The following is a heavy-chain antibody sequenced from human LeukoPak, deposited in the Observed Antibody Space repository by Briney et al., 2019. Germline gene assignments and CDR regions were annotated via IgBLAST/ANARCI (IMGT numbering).Heavy chain of an antibody. D-gene: IGHD4-17*01. V-gene: IGHV4-34*01. CDR2: INHSGST. Sequence: SWIXXPPGKGLEWIGEINHSGSTNYNPSLKSRVTISVDTSKNQFSLKLSSVTAADTAVYYCARVRDYGDHTGWGQGTLVTVSS. CDR3: ARVRDYGDHTG. J-gene: IGHJ4*02.